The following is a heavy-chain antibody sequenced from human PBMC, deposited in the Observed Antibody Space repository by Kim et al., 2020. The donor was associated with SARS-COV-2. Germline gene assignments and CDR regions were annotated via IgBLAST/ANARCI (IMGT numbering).Heavy chain of an antibody. J-gene: IGHJ6*02. D-gene: IGHD2-15*01. CDR1: GGSISPYY. CDR3: ARHISGGSASGTEYGMHV. Sequence: SETLSLTCTVSGGSISPYYWSWIRQPPGKELEWIAHIGYSGTTHFNPSLKSRVTISVDTAKNQFSLKLTSVTAADTAVYYCARHISGGSASGTEYGMHVWGQGTTVTVSS. CDR2: IGYSGTT. V-gene: IGHV4-59*08.